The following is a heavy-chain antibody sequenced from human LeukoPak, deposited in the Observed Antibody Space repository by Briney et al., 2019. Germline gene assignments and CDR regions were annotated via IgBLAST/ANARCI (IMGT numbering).Heavy chain of an antibody. Sequence: PGGSLRLSCAASGFTFSSYEMNWVRQAPGKGLEWVSSISRSATTIYYADSVKGRFTISRDNAKNSLYLQMNSLRAEDTAVYYCARESYYYGSGSYSPTSLDYWGQGTLVTVSS. CDR2: ISRSATTI. CDR1: GFTFSSYE. V-gene: IGHV3-48*03. D-gene: IGHD3-10*01. J-gene: IGHJ4*02. CDR3: ARESYYYGSGSYSPTSLDY.